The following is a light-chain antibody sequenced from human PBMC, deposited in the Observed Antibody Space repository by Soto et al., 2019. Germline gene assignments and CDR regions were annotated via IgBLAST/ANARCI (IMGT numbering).Light chain of an antibody. J-gene: IGKJ3*01. Sequence: EIVLTQSPGTLSLSPGERATLSFRASQSVSSSYLAWYQQRPGQAPRLLIYDAANRATGIPDRFSGSGSGTDFTLTISRLEPEDFAVYYCQQYGSSPLTFGPGTKVEIK. CDR1: QSVSSSY. CDR2: DAA. V-gene: IGKV3-20*01. CDR3: QQYGSSPLT.